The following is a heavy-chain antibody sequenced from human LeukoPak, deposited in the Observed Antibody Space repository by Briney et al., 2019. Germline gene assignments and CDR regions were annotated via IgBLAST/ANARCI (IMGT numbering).Heavy chain of an antibody. D-gene: IGHD3-3*01. CDR1: GGSISSGDYY. Sequence: PSQTLSLTYSVSGGSISSGDYYWSWIRQPPGKGLEWIGYIYYSGSTYYNPSLKSRVTISVDTSKNQFSLKLSSVTAADTAVYYCARGFLEWLPIDYWGQGTLVTVSS. CDR2: IYYSGST. V-gene: IGHV4-30-4*08. CDR3: ARGFLEWLPIDY. J-gene: IGHJ4*02.